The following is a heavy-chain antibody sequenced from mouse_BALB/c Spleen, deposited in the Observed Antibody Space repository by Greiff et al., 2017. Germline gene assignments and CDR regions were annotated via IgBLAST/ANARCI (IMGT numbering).Heavy chain of an antibody. Sequence: EVKLVESGGGLVKPGGSLKLSCAASGFTFSSYTMSWVRQTPEKRLEWVATISSGGSYTYYPDSVKGRFTISRDNAKNTLYLQMSSLKSEDTAMYYCTRDGSSYVYAMDYWGQGTSVTVSS. CDR1: GFTFSSYT. CDR3: TRDGSSYVYAMDY. V-gene: IGHV5-6-4*01. CDR2: ISSGGSYT. J-gene: IGHJ4*01. D-gene: IGHD1-1*01.